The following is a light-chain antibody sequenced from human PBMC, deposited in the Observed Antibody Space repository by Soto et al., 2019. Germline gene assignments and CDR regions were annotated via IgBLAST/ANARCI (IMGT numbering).Light chain of an antibody. CDR2: EVS. Sequence: QSALTQPASVSGSPGQSITISCTGTSSDVGKYNYVSWYQQHPAKAPKLMIFEVSNRPSGVSNRFSGSKSGNTASLTISGLQAEDEADYYCDSYTSSRAYVFGIGTKVTVL. V-gene: IGLV2-14*01. CDR3: DSYTSSRAYV. J-gene: IGLJ1*01. CDR1: SSDVGKYNY.